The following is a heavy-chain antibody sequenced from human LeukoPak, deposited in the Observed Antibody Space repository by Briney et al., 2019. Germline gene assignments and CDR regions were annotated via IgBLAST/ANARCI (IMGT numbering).Heavy chain of an antibody. CDR2: ISSNGGST. Sequence: GGSLRLSCAASGFTFSSYAMHWVRQAPGKGLEYVSAISSNGGSTYYANSVKGRFTISRDNSENTLYLQMGSLRAEDMAVYYCARATSGPNYDYVWGSSGYGMDVWGQGTTVTVSS. CDR3: ARATSGPNYDYVWGSSGYGMDV. J-gene: IGHJ6*02. V-gene: IGHV3-64*01. CDR1: GFTFSSYA. D-gene: IGHD3-16*01.